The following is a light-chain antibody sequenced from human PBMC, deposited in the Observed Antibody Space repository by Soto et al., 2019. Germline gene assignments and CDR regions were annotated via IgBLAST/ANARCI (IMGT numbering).Light chain of an antibody. CDR1: QNITNF. CDR2: GAS. V-gene: IGKV1-39*01. J-gene: IGKJ2*01. Sequence: IQMTQSPSSLSASVGDRVNITCRASQNITNFLNWYQQKPGKAPSLLIHGASSLHAGVPSTFSGTGSGTEFSLTIGSLASGDFGTYFCQQIYSAPYTFGQGTRLEI. CDR3: QQIYSAPYT.